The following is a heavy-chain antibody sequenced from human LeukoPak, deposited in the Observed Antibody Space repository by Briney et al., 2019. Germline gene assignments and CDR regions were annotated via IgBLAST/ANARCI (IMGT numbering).Heavy chain of an antibody. J-gene: IGHJ4*02. CDR2: ISSSSSYI. D-gene: IGHD5-18*01. CDR3: AKEGNSFGFDH. V-gene: IGHV3-21*04. CDR1: GFTFSRYR. Sequence: GGSLRLSCAASGFTFSRYRMNWVRQAPGKGLEWVSSISSSSSYIYYADSVKGRFTISRDNSRNTLFLQMNSLRAEDTAVYYCAKEGNSFGFDHWGRGTLVTVSS.